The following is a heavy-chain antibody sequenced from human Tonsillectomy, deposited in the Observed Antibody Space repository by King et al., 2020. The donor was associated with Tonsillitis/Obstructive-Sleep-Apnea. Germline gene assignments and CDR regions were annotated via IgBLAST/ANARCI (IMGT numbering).Heavy chain of an antibody. CDR3: ARGGSGYDSAPYYFDY. CDR1: GYTFTSYY. J-gene: IGHJ4*02. D-gene: IGHD5-12*01. CDR2: INPSGGST. Sequence: QLVQSGAEVKKPGASVKVSCKASGYTFTSYYMHWVRQAPGQGLEWMGIINPSGGSTSYAQKFQGRVTMTRDTSTSTVYMELSSLRSEDTAVYYCARGGSGYDSAPYYFDYWGQGTLVTVSS. V-gene: IGHV1-46*01.